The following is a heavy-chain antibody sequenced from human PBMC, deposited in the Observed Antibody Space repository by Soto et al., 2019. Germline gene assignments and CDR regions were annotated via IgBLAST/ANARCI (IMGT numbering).Heavy chain of an antibody. CDR1: GGSFSGYY. CDR3: VAASITMVRGVIILKRRYYYYGMDV. J-gene: IGHJ6*02. D-gene: IGHD3-10*01. CDR2: INHSGST. Sequence: SETLSLTCAVYGGSFSGYYWSWIRQPPGKGLEWIGEINHSGSTNYNPSLKSRVTISVDTSKNQFSLKLSSVTAADTAVYYCVAASITMVRGVIILKRRYYYYGMDVWGQGTTVTVS. V-gene: IGHV4-34*01.